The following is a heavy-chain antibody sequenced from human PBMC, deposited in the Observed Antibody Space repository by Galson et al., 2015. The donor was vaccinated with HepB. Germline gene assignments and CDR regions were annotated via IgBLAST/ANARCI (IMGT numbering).Heavy chain of an antibody. V-gene: IGHV3-11*06. CDR1: GFIFSDYY. J-gene: IGHJ4*02. D-gene: IGHD6-13*01. CDR3: ARVEDHSSSWYRY. Sequence: SLRLSCAASGFIFSDYYMSWIRQAPGKGLEWVSYISSSSSYTNYADSVRGRSTISRDNAKNSLYLQMNSLRAEDTAVYYCARVEDHSSSWYRYWGQGTLVTVSS. CDR2: ISSSSSYT.